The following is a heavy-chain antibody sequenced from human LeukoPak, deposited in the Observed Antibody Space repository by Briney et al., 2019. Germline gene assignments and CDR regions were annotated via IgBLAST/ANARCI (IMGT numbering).Heavy chain of an antibody. J-gene: IGHJ4*02. V-gene: IGHV3-53*01. CDR3: TSSSPNYGSGSYYNY. CDR2: IYGGGGT. Sequence: GGSLRLSCAASGFIFSSFWMHWVRQAPGKGLEWVSLIYGGGGTYYPDSVKGRFTISRDNSKNTLYLQMNSLRAEDTAMYYCTSSSPNYGSGSYYNYWGQGTLVTVSP. CDR1: GFIFSSFW. D-gene: IGHD3-10*01.